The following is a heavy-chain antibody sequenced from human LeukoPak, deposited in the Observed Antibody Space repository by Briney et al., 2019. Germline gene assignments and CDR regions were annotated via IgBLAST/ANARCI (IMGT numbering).Heavy chain of an antibody. CDR3: ARRCLYGDYLY. CDR2: LYYSGST. J-gene: IGHJ4*02. D-gene: IGHD4-17*01. CDR1: GGSISSYY. Sequence: SETLSLTCTVSGGSISSYYWSWIRQPPGKGLEWVGYLYYSGSTNYNPSLKSRVTISVDTSKNQFSLKLSSVTAADTAVYYCARRCLYGDYLYWGQGTLVTVSS. V-gene: IGHV4-59*08.